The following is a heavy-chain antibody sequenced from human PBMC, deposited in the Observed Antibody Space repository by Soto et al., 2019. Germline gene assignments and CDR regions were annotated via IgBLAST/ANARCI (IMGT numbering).Heavy chain of an antibody. D-gene: IGHD3-10*01. V-gene: IGHV4-34*01. J-gene: IGHJ6*02. Sequence: PSETLSLTGAVYGGSFSGYDWSWIRQPPGKGLEWIGEINHSGSTNYNPSLRSRVTISVDTSKNQFSLKLSSVTAADTAVYYCGRVSRGMVRGVIQTYYYYYYSMDVWGQGTTVTVSS. CDR2: INHSGST. CDR1: GGSFSGYD. CDR3: GRVSRGMVRGVIQTYYYYYYSMDV.